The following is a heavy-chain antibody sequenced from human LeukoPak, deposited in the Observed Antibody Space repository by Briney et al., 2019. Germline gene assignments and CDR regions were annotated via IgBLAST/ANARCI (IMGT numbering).Heavy chain of an antibody. Sequence: GASVKVSCKASGYTFTGYYMHWVRQAPGQGLEWMGWINPNSGGTNYAQKFQGRVTMTRDTSISTAYMELSRLRSDDTAVYYCARDSGSYFHDAFDTWGQGTMVTVSS. CDR2: INPNSGGT. CDR3: ARDSGSYFHDAFDT. CDR1: GYTFTGYY. J-gene: IGHJ3*02. D-gene: IGHD1-26*01. V-gene: IGHV1-2*02.